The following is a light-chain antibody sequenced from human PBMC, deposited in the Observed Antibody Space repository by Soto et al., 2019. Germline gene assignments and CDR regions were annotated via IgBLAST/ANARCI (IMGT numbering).Light chain of an antibody. CDR2: SDN. Sequence: QSVLTQPPSASGTPGQRVTISCSGSNSNIGRNTVNWYQQFPGAAPNLLIHSDNQRPSGVPDRFSGSRSGTSASLAISGLQSEVLADYYCAEWDEIPNVQVFGGG. CDR3: AEWDEIPNVQV. J-gene: IGLJ3*02. CDR1: NSNIGRNT. V-gene: IGLV1-44*01.